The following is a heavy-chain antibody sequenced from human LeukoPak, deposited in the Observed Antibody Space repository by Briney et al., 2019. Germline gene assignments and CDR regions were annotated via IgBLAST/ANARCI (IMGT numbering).Heavy chain of an antibody. CDR3: ARDNGMTSRWYAGRIDSYYGMDV. Sequence: GGSRTLACAASGFTFSRKTMNWVRQAQGKWLEWVSYISTEGGTIFYADSVRGRFTISRDHAKNPLYLQMDRLRAADPGVSYRARDNGMTSRWYAGRIDSYYGMDVWGQGTTVTVSS. V-gene: IGHV3-48*01. J-gene: IGHJ6*02. CDR2: ISTEGGTI. CDR1: GFTFSRKT. D-gene: IGHD6-19*01.